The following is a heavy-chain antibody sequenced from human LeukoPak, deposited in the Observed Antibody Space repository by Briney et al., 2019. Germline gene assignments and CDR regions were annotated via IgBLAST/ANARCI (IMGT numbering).Heavy chain of an antibody. CDR2: MNPNSGNT. CDR3: ARARRSGSYYRRGDWFDP. D-gene: IGHD3-10*01. Sequence: ASVKVSCKASGYTFTSYDINWVRQATGQGLEWMGWMNPNSGNTGYAQKLQGRVTITRNTSISTAYMELSSLRSEDTAVYYCARARRSGSYYRRGDWFDPWGQGTLVTVSS. J-gene: IGHJ5*02. CDR1: GYTFTSYD. V-gene: IGHV1-8*03.